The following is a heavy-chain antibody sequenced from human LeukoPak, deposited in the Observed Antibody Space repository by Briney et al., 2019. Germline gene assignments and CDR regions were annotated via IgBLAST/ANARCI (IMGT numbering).Heavy chain of an antibody. CDR2: TNPNSGGT. Sequence: GASVKVSYKPSEYTYTPYYMHWLRQAPGQGLGWRRWTNPNSGGTNYAQKFQGRVTMTRDTSINTAYMELSRLRSYDTAVYYCARSGGYSSSWYDYYYYYYMDVWGKGTTVTVSS. CDR3: ARSGGYSSSWYDYYYYYYMDV. J-gene: IGHJ6*03. CDR1: EYTYTPYY. D-gene: IGHD6-13*01. V-gene: IGHV1-2*02.